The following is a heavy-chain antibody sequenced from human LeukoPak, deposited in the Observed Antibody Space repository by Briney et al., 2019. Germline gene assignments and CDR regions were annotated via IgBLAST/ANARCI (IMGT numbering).Heavy chain of an antibody. V-gene: IGHV4-39*01. D-gene: IGHD5-18*01. Sequence: PSETLSLTCTVSGGSISSSSFYWGWTRQPPGKGLGWIGSIYYSGSTYYNPSLKSRVTISVDTSKNQFSLKLNSVTAADTAMYYCARHRGYTYGPDYWGQGALVTVSS. CDR3: ARHRGYTYGPDY. CDR1: GGSISSSSFY. J-gene: IGHJ4*02. CDR2: IYYSGST.